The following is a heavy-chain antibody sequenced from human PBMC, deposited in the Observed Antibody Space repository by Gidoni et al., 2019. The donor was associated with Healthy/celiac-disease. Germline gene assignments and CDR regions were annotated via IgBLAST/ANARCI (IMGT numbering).Heavy chain of an antibody. CDR3: AREYRSSTSSTDTRAYYYYYGMDV. V-gene: IGHV3-13*01. D-gene: IGHD2-2*01. J-gene: IGHJ6*02. Sequence: EVQLVESGGGLVQPGGSLRLSCAASGFTFSSYDIHWVRQATGKGLEWVSAIGTAGDTYYPGSVKGRFTISRENAKNSLYLQMNSLRAGDTAVYYCAREYRSSTSSTDTRAYYYYYGMDVWGQGTTVTVYS. CDR1: GFTFSSYD. CDR2: IGTAGDT.